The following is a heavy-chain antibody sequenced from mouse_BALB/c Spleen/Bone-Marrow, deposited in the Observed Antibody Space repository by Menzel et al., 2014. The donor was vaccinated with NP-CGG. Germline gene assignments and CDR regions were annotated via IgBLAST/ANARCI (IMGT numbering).Heavy chain of an antibody. CDR2: IYPYNGGT. Sequence: EVQLQQSGPELVKPGASVKISCKASGYTFTDYNMHWVKQSHGKSLEWIGYIYPYNGGTGYNQKFKSKATLTVDKSSSTAYMELRSLTSEDSAVYYCARRFITTAAWFAYWGQGTLVTVSA. V-gene: IGHV1S29*02. CDR1: GYTFTDYN. J-gene: IGHJ3*01. D-gene: IGHD1-2*01. CDR3: ARRFITTAAWFAY.